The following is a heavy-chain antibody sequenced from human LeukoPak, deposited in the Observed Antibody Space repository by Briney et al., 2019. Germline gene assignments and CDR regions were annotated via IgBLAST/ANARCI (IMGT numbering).Heavy chain of an antibody. D-gene: IGHD1-26*01. Sequence: GGSLRLSCAASGFTFSSYDMYWVRQAPGKGLDWVAFVRYDGSQKYYADSVKGRFTLSRDNAKNSLYLQMNSLRAEDTAVYYCASLPRYSGSYKDYWGQGTLVTVSS. J-gene: IGHJ4*02. CDR3: ASLPRYSGSYKDY. V-gene: IGHV3-30*02. CDR1: GFTFSSYD. CDR2: VRYDGSQK.